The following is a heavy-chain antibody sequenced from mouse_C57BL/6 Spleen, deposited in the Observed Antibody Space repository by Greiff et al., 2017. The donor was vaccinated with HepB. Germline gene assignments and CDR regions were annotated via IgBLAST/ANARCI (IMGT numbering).Heavy chain of an antibody. Sequence: EVQVVESGGGLVKPGGSLKLSCAASGFTFSSYAMSWVRQTPEKRLEWVATISDGGSYTYYPDNVKGRFTISRDNAKNNLYLQMSHLKSEDTAMYYCARDRYGSSYAMDYWGQGTSVTVSS. D-gene: IGHD1-1*01. CDR2: ISDGGSYT. CDR3: ARDRYGSSYAMDY. J-gene: IGHJ4*01. CDR1: GFTFSSYA. V-gene: IGHV5-4*01.